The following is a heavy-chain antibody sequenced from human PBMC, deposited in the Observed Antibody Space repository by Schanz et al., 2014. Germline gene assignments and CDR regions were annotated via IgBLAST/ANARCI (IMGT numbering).Heavy chain of an antibody. Sequence: QVQLQESGPGLVKPSETLSLTCTISGGSISTYYWTWIRQPPGKGLEWIGYIYDSETSNSNPYLKSRVTISLDTSKSQFALKLTSVTAADTAVYYCARLVGPSFYYAMDNWGQGTKVTV. J-gene: IGHJ6*02. CDR2: IYDSETS. CDR3: ARLVGPSFYYAMDN. V-gene: IGHV4-59*01. D-gene: IGHD2-15*01. CDR1: GGSISTYY.